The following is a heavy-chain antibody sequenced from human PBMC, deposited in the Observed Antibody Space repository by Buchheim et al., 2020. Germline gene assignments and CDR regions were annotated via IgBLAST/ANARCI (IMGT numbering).Heavy chain of an antibody. CDR3: ARGGYSTDGSSDY. V-gene: IGHV3-74*01. J-gene: IGHJ4*02. Sequence: VHLVESGGSLVQPGGSLSLSCAASGFTVSGYWMHWVRHVPGQGLVWVSRINSDGGTNYADSVKGRFTILRDNAKSMVYLQMNSLRAEDTAIYYCARGGYSTDGSSDYWGQGTL. CDR2: INSDGGT. CDR1: GFTVSGYW. D-gene: IGHD5-24*01.